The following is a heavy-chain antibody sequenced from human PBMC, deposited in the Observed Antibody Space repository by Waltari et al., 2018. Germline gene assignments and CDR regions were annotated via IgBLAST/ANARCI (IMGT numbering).Heavy chain of an antibody. CDR1: GFSLSTSGVG. Sequence: QITLKESGPTLVKPTQTLTLTCTFSGFSLSTSGVGVGWIRQPPGKALEWLALIYWNDDKRYSPYLKSRLTITKDTSKNQVVLTMTNMDPVDTATYYCEHRQSKTGLVDYWGQGTLVTVSS. D-gene: IGHD3-10*01. CDR3: EHRQSKTGLVDY. J-gene: IGHJ4*02. CDR2: IYWNDDK. V-gene: IGHV2-5*01.